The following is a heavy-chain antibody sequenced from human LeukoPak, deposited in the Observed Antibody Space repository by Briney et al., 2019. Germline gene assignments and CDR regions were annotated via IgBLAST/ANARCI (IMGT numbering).Heavy chain of an antibody. V-gene: IGHV4-30-4*01. CDR2: IYYSGST. J-gene: IGHJ3*02. CDR3: ASDMVRGVMVHAFDI. D-gene: IGHD3-10*01. Sequence: PSETLSLTCTVSGGSISSGDYYWGWIRQPPGKGLEWIGYIYYSGSTYYNPSLKSRVTISVDTSKNQFSLKLSSVTAADTAVYYCASDMVRGVMVHAFDIWGQGTMVTVSS. CDR1: GGSISSGDYY.